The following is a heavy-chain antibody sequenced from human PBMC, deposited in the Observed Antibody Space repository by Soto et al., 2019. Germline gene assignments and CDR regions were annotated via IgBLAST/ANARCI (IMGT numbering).Heavy chain of an antibody. CDR3: TRDAPGERPYYFYYYGMDV. CDR1: GLSVSTNF. V-gene: IGHV3-53*01. CDR2: IYSGGKT. Sequence: GGSLRLSCAASGLSVSTNFMSWVRQAPGKGLEWLAVIYSGGKTFYADSVKGRFTISKDNSKNTLSLQMNSLRAEDTAVYYCTRDAPGERPYYFYYYGMDVWGQGSTVTVSS. J-gene: IGHJ6*02.